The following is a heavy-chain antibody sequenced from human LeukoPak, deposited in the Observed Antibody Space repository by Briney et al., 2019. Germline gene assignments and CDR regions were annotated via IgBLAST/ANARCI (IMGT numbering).Heavy chain of an antibody. CDR2: ISPDGSSQ. D-gene: IGHD6-19*01. V-gene: IGHV3-30*03. CDR1: GFTFSNYG. J-gene: IGHJ4*02. CDR3: AREGSLAVAGPLFDY. Sequence: QSGGSLRLSCAASGFTFSNYGMDWVRQAPGNGLEWVTVISPDGSSQFYADSVKGRFTISRDNSKNTLYLQMNSLRAEDTAVYYCAREGSLAVAGPLFDYWGQGTLVTVSS.